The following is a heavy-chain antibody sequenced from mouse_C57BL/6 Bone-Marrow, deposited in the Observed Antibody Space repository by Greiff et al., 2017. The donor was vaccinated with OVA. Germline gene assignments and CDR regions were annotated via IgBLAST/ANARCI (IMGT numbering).Heavy chain of an antibody. Sequence: VQLKQSGPELAKPGASVKIPCKASGYTFTDYNMDWVKQSHGKSLEWIGDINSNNGGTIYNQKFKGKATLTVDKSSSTAYMELRSLTSEDTAVYYCARGGYYDCDGGAWFAYWGQGTLVTVSA. CDR3: ARGGYYDCDGGAWFAY. CDR2: INSNNGGT. D-gene: IGHD2-4*01. V-gene: IGHV1-18*01. J-gene: IGHJ3*01. CDR1: GYTFTDYN.